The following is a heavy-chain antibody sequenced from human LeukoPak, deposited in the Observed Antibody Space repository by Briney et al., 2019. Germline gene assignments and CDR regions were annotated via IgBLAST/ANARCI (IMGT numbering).Heavy chain of an antibody. CDR3: ARDFDYDFWSGYSVTPSMGYFDY. J-gene: IGHJ4*02. Sequence: TGGSLRLSCAASGFTFSSYSLNWVRQAPGKGLEWVSYISSSSRSIYYADSVKGRFTISRDNAKNSLYLQMNSLRAEDTAVYYCARDFDYDFWSGYSVTPSMGYFDYWGQGTLVTVSS. CDR2: ISSSSRSI. V-gene: IGHV3-48*01. D-gene: IGHD3-3*01. CDR1: GFTFSSYS.